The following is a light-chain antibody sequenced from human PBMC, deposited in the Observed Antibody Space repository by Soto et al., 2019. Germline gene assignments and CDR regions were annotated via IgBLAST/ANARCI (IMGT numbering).Light chain of an antibody. CDR3: QQYGSSPRT. CDR1: QSVSSSY. V-gene: IGKV3-20*01. J-gene: IGKJ1*01. Sequence: IVLTQSPGTLSLSPGERANLSCSPSQSVSSSYLAWYQQKPGQAPRLLIYGASSRATGIPDRFSGSGSGTDFTLTISRLEPEDFAVYYCQQYGSSPRTLGQGTKVDIK. CDR2: GAS.